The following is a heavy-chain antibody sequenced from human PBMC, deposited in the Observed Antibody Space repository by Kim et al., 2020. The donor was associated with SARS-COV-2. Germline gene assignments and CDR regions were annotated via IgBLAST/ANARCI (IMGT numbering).Heavy chain of an antibody. Sequence: YNPALKGRVTISVDRSKNQFSLKLSSVTAADTAVYYCARVRSGYNYYFDYWGQGTLVTVSS. D-gene: IGHD3-3*01. CDR3: ARVRSGYNYYFDY. V-gene: IGHV4-30-2*01. J-gene: IGHJ4*02.